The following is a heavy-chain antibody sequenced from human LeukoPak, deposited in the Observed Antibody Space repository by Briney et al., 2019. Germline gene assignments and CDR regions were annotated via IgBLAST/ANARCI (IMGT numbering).Heavy chain of an antibody. D-gene: IGHD5-24*01. J-gene: IGHJ4*02. CDR2: IYYSGST. CDR1: GGSISSYY. Sequence: ASETLSLTCTVSGGSISSYYWSWIRQPPGKGPEWIGYIYYSGSTNYNPSLKSRVTISVDTSKNQFSLKLSSVTAADTAVYYCARGDGYNHFDYWGQGTLVTVSS. CDR3: ARGDGYNHFDY. V-gene: IGHV4-59*01.